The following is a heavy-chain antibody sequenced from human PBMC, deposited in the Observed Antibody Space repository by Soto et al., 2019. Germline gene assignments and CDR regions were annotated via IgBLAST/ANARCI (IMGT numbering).Heavy chain of an antibody. Sequence: PGGSLRLSCAASGLTFGSYGMHWVRQAPGKGLEWVAVIPYDGSNKYYADSVRGRFSIPRDNSNNMLYLQMNGLRAEDTAVYYCANTRSVVYSHNAYWGQGTLVTVSS. D-gene: IGHD2-8*02. CDR2: IPYDGSNK. CDR1: GLTFGSYG. CDR3: ANTRSVVYSHNAY. V-gene: IGHV3-30*18. J-gene: IGHJ4*02.